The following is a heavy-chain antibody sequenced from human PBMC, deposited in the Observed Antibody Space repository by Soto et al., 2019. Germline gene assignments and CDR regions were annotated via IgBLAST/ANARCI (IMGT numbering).Heavy chain of an antibody. CDR1: GFTLSSYA. CDR2: ISGSGGST. CDR3: AKAPYSSSWYGMVAFHI. V-gene: IGHV3-23*01. J-gene: IGHJ3*02. D-gene: IGHD6-13*01. Sequence: PGGSLRLSCAASGFTLSSYAMSWVRQAPGKGLEWVSAISGSGGSTYYADSVKGRFTISRDNSKNTLYLQMNSLRAEDTAVYYCAKAPYSSSWYGMVAFHICGQGTMVTVSS.